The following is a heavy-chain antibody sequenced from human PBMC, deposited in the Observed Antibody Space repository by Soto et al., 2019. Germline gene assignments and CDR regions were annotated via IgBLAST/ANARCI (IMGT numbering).Heavy chain of an antibody. D-gene: IGHD3-3*01. CDR2: ISYDGSNK. CDR1: GFTFSSYA. CDR3: ARDQMDFWSGQAYYYGMDV. Sequence: GGSLRLSCAASGFTFSSYAMHWVRQAPGKWLEWVAVISYDGSNKYYADSVKGRFTISRDNSKNTLYLQMNSLRAEDTAVYYCARDQMDFWSGQAYYYGMDVWGQGXTVTVYS. J-gene: IGHJ6*02. V-gene: IGHV3-30-3*01.